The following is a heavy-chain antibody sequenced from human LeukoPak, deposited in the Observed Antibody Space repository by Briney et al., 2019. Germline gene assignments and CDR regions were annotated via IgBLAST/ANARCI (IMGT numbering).Heavy chain of an antibody. D-gene: IGHD3-10*01. Sequence: GGSLRLSCVASGFTFSSHWMHWVRQAPGKGLVWVSRINSDGSTTTYADSVRGRFTISRDNAKHTLYLQMNSLRAEDTAVYYCERGGFDTIGFDYWGQGTLVTVSS. CDR3: ERGGFDTIGFDY. J-gene: IGHJ4*02. CDR2: INSDGSTT. CDR1: GFTFSSHW. V-gene: IGHV3-74*01.